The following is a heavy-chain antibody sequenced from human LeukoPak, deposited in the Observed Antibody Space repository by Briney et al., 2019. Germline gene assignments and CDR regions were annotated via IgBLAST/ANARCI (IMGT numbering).Heavy chain of an antibody. Sequence: PSETLSLTCTVSGGSISSGDYYWSWIRQPPGKGLEWIGYIYYSGSTYYNPSLKSRVTISVDTSKNQFSLKLSSVTAADTAVYYCAREAPPRYCSGGSCYEVYYGMDVWGQGTTVTVSS. CDR1: GGSISSGDYY. CDR2: IYYSGST. J-gene: IGHJ6*02. D-gene: IGHD2-15*01. V-gene: IGHV4-30-4*01. CDR3: AREAPPRYCSGGSCYEVYYGMDV.